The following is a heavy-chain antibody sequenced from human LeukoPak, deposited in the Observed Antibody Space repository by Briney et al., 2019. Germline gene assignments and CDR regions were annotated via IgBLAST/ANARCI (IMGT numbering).Heavy chain of an antibody. D-gene: IGHD1-26*01. CDR2: ISHSSTTI. CDR3: ARRGGTVKDAFDI. Sequence: GGSLRLSCAASEFTFSSYSMNWVRQAPGKGLEWVSYISHSSTTIYYADSVKGRFTISRDNAKNSLYLQMNSLRAEDTAVYYCARRGGTVKDAFDIWGQGTMVTVSS. V-gene: IGHV3-48*04. J-gene: IGHJ3*02. CDR1: EFTFSSYS.